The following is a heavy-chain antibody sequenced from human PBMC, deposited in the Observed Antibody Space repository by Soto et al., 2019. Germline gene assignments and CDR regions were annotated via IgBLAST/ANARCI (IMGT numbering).Heavy chain of an antibody. CDR3: ARVIAAAGTYGMDV. CDR1: GFTFSDYY. CDR2: ISSSSSYT. V-gene: IGHV3-11*05. Sequence: QVQLVESGGGVVKPGGSLRLSCAASGFTFSDYYMSWIRQAPGKGLEWVSYISSSSSYTNYADSVKGRFTISRDNAKNSLYLQMNSLRAEDTAVYYCARVIAAAGTYGMDVWGQGTTVTVSS. D-gene: IGHD6-13*01. J-gene: IGHJ6*02.